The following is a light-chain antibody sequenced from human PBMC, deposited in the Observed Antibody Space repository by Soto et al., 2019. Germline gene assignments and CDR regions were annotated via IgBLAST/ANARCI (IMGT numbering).Light chain of an antibody. CDR3: QHYETYSST. Sequence: DIQMTQSPSSLSASVGDRVTITCRASQSISAWLAWYQQKPGKAPKLLIYDASNLESGVPSRFSGGGSGTDFTLTISSLQPDDSATYYCQHYETYSSTFGQGTKVEIK. V-gene: IGKV1-5*01. CDR2: DAS. CDR1: QSISAW. J-gene: IGKJ2*01.